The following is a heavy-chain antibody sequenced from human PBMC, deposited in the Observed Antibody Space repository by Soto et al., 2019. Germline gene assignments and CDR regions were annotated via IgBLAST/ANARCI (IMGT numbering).Heavy chain of an antibody. CDR1: GFTFSSCG. Sequence: ESGGGVVQPGRSLRLSCAASGFTFSSCGMHWVRQDPGKGLEWVAVIWYDGSNKYYADSVKGRFTISRDNSKNTLYLQMNSLRAEDTAVYYCARWGIAAGDYWGQGTLVTVSS. J-gene: IGHJ4*02. V-gene: IGHV3-33*01. D-gene: IGHD6-13*01. CDR3: ARWGIAAGDY. CDR2: IWYDGSNK.